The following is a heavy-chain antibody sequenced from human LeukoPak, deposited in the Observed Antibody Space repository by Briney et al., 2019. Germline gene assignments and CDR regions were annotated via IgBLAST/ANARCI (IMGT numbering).Heavy chain of an antibody. V-gene: IGHV3-53*01. J-gene: IGHJ4*02. CDR3: ARETAMVFDY. CDR2: IYSGGST. Sequence: GGSLRLSCAASGFTFSNYAMSWVRQAPGKGLEWVSVIYSGGSTYYADSVKGRFTISRDNSKNTLYLQMNSLRAEDTAVYYCARETAMVFDYWGQGTLVTVSS. CDR1: GFTFSNYA. D-gene: IGHD5-18*01.